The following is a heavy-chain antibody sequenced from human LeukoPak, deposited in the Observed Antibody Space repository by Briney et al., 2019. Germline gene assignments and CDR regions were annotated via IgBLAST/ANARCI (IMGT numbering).Heavy chain of an antibody. V-gene: IGHV4-30-2*01. CDR3: ARVSLVRGAPDYYFDY. CDR2: IFHSGST. J-gene: IGHJ4*02. Sequence: SQTLSLTCTVSGGSISSGGYYWSWIRQPPGKGLEWIGYIFHSGSTYYNPSLKSRVTISVDRSKNQFSLKLSSVTAADTAVYYCARVSLVRGAPDYYFDYWGQGTLVTVSS. CDR1: GGSISSGGYY. D-gene: IGHD3-10*01.